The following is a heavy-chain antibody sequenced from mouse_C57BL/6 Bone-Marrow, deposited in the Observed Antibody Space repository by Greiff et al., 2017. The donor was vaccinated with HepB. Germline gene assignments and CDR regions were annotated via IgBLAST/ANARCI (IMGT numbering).Heavy chain of an antibody. J-gene: IGHJ2*01. CDR1: GYTFTSYC. CDR2: IHPNSGST. V-gene: IGHV1-64*01. D-gene: IGHD1-1*01. CDR3: AREYYGSGRDYFDY. Sequence: VQLQQSGAELVKPGASVKLSCKASGYTFTSYCMHWVKQRPGQGLEWIGMIHPNSGSTNYNEKFKSKATLTVDKSSSTAYMQLSSLTSEDSAVYYCAREYYGSGRDYFDYWGQGTTLTVSS.